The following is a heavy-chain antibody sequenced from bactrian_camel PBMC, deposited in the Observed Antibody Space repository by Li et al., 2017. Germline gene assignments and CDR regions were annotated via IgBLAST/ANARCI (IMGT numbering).Heavy chain of an antibody. V-gene: IGHV3S1*01. Sequence: QVQLVESGGGSVQAGGSLRLSCAASGFIFSSYWMYWVRQAPGKGLEWASSISSLGALTYYADSVKGQFTISRANTMNTAYLQMDSLKSEDTAQYYCVALAWGFNYWGQGTQVTVS. J-gene: IGHJ4*01. D-gene: IGHD1*01. CDR3: VALAWGFNY. CDR1: GFIFSSYW. CDR2: ISSLGALT.